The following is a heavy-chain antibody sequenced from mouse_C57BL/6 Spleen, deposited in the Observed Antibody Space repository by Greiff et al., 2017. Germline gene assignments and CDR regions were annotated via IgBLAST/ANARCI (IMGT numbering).Heavy chain of an antibody. Sequence: QVQLQQPGAELVRPGSSVKLSCKASGYTFTSYWMDWVKQRPGQGLEWIGNIYPSDSETHYNQKFKDKATLTVDKSSSTAYMQLSSLTSEDAAVYYCARPLYDYALAYWGQGTLVTVSA. J-gene: IGHJ3*01. V-gene: IGHV1-61*01. D-gene: IGHD2-4*01. CDR2: IYPSDSET. CDR1: GYTFTSYW. CDR3: ARPLYDYALAY.